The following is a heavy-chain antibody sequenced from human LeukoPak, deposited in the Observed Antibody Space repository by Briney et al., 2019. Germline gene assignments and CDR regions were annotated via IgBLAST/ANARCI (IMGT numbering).Heavy chain of an antibody. CDR3: ARQLAYYYDSTPGFYFDY. D-gene: IGHD3-22*01. V-gene: IGHV4-39*01. CDR1: GGSISSSSYY. J-gene: IGHJ4*02. Sequence: SETLSLTCTVSGGSISSSSYYWGWIRQPPGKGLEWIGSIYYSGSTYYNPSLKSQFTISLDPSKNQFSLKLSSVTAADTAVYYCARQLAYYYDSTPGFYFDYWGQGTLVTVSS. CDR2: IYYSGST.